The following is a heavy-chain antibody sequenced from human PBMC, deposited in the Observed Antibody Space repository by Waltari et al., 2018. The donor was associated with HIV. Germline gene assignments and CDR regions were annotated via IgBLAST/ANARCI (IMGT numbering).Heavy chain of an antibody. CDR3: ASSSGNYHYF. Sequence: VQLVQSGAEVRKPGPSVKVSCKASGESFTGLYIHWVRQAPGHGLEWMGRVNPDNGDTHYAQNFQGRLTLTRDTSSTTAYMDMSGLTSKDTAVYFCASSSGNYHYFWGQGTLVTVSS. V-gene: IGHV1-2*02. CDR2: VNPDNGDT. D-gene: IGHD3-10*01. J-gene: IGHJ4*02. CDR1: GESFTGLY.